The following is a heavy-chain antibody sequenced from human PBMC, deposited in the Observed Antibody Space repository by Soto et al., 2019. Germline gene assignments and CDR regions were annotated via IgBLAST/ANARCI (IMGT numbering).Heavy chain of an antibody. CDR2: IIPIFGTA. CDR3: ARGEGGGEYYFDY. J-gene: IGHJ4*02. V-gene: IGHV1-69*13. Sequence: SVKVTCKASGGTFSSYAISWVRQAPGQGLEWMGGIIPIFGTANYAQKFQGRVTITADESTSTAYMELSSLRSEDTAVYYCARGEGGGEYYFDYWGQGTLATVSS. CDR1: GGTFSSYA. D-gene: IGHD3-10*01.